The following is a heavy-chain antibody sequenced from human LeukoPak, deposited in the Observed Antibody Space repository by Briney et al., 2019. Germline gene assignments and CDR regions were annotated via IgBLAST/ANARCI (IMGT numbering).Heavy chain of an antibody. V-gene: IGHV3-30*02. CDR3: AKVSIRYSSSWYSGGRDYYYYYMDV. D-gene: IGHD6-13*01. J-gene: IGHJ6*03. Sequence: PGGSLRLSCAASGFTFSSYGMHWVRQAPGKGLEWVAFIRYDGSNKYYADSVKGRFTISRDNSNNTLYLQMNSLRAEDTAVYYCAKVSIRYSSSWYSGGRDYYYYYMDVWGKGTTVTISS. CDR2: IRYDGSNK. CDR1: GFTFSSYG.